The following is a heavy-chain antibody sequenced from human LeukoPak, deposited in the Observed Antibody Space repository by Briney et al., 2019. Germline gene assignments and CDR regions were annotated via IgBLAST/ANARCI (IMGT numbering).Heavy chain of an antibody. CDR1: GYTFTGYY. D-gene: IGHD2-2*01. Sequence: ASVKVSCKASGYTFTGYYMHWVRQAPGQGLEWMGWINPNSGGTNYAQKFQGRVTMTRDTSISTAYMELSRLRSDDTAVYYCARGSPYCSSTSCYPYYYYYMDAWGKGPRSPSP. V-gene: IGHV1-2*02. J-gene: IGHJ6*03. CDR2: INPNSGGT. CDR3: ARGSPYCSSTSCYPYYYYYMDA.